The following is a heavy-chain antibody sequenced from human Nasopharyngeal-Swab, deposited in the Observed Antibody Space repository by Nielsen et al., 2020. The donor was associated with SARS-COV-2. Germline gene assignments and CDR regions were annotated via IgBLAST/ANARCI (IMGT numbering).Heavy chain of an antibody. CDR3: ARDWAHYYGSGALLLWWFDP. CDR2: ISYDGSNK. CDR1: GFTFSSYA. D-gene: IGHD3-10*01. Sequence: GGSQRLSCAASGFTFSSYAMHWVRQAPGKGLEWVAVISYDGSNKYYADSVKGRFTISRDNSKNTLYLQMNSLRAEDTAVYYCARDWAHYYGSGALLLWWFDPWGQGTLVTVS. V-gene: IGHV3-30-3*01. J-gene: IGHJ5*02.